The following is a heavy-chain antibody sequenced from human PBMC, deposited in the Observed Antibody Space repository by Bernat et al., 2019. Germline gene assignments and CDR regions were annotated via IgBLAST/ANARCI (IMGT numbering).Heavy chain of an antibody. CDR2: IWYDGSNK. V-gene: IGHV3-33*01. CDR1: GFTFSSYG. J-gene: IGHJ4*02. D-gene: IGHD3-3*01. CDR3: ARSGGITIFGGSVDYLDD. Sequence: QVQLVESGGGVVQPGRSLRLSCAASGFTFSSYGMHWVRQAPGKGLEWVAVIWYDGSNKYYADSVKGRFTISRDNSKNTLYLQMNSLRAEDTAVYYCARSGGITIFGGSVDYLDDWGQGTLVTVSS.